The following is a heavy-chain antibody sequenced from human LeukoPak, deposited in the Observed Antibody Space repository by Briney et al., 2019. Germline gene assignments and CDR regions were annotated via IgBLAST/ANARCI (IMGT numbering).Heavy chain of an antibody. J-gene: IGHJ4*02. D-gene: IGHD6-6*01. CDR2: INHSGST. V-gene: IGHV4-34*01. CDR1: GGSISSYY. CDR3: AREYSSSPGYFDY. Sequence: PSETLSLTCTVSGGSISSYYWSWIRQPPGKGLEWIGEINHSGSTNYNLSLKSRVTISVDTSKNQFSLKLSSVTAADTAVYYCAREYSSSPGYFDYWGQGTLVTVSS.